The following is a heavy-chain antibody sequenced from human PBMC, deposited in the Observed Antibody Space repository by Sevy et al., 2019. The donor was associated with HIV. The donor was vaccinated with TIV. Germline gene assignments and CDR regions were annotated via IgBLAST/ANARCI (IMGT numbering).Heavy chain of an antibody. Sequence: GGSLRLSCAASGFTFSSYAMSWVRQAPGKGLEWVSAISGSGGSTYYADSVKGRFTISRDNSKNTLYLQMNSLRVEDTAVYYFAKEMITFGGVYYFDYWGQGTLVTVSS. V-gene: IGHV3-23*01. J-gene: IGHJ4*02. CDR3: AKEMITFGGVYYFDY. CDR1: GFTFSSYA. D-gene: IGHD3-16*01. CDR2: ISGSGGST.